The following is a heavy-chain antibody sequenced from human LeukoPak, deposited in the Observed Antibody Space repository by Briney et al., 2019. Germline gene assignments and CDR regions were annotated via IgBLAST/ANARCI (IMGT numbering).Heavy chain of an antibody. D-gene: IGHD3-22*01. V-gene: IGHV3-48*04. CDR1: GFTFSSYS. J-gene: IGHJ4*02. Sequence: PGGSLRLSCAASGFTFSSYSMNWVRQAPGKGLEWVSYTSSSSSTIYYADSVKSRFTISRDNAKNSLYLQMNSLTAEDTAVYYCTRDFDYYDNYWGQGTLVTVSS. CDR3: TRDFDYYDNY. CDR2: TSSSSSTI.